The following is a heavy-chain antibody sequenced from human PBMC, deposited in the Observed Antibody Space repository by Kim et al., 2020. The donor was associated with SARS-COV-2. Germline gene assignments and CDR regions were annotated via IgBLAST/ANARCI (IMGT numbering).Heavy chain of an antibody. V-gene: IGHV3-15*01. J-gene: IGHJ4*02. Sequence: APVKGRFTISRDDSKNTLYLQMNSLKTEDTAVYYCTTDRGKQLVQIPFDYWGQGTLVTVSS. CDR3: TTDRGKQLVQIPFDY. D-gene: IGHD6-6*01.